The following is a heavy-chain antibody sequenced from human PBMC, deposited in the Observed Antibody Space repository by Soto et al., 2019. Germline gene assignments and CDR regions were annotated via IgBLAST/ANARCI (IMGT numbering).Heavy chain of an antibody. D-gene: IGHD6-6*01. CDR3: ARDPRRPIAARLDSSSGDYYYGMDV. CDR2: IIPIFGTA. V-gene: IGHV1-69*13. CDR1: GGTFSSYA. Sequence: GASVKVSCKASGGTFSSYAISWVRQAPGQGLEWMGGIIPIFGTANYAQKFQGRVTITADESTSTAYMELSSLRSEDTAVYYCARDPRRPIAARLDSSSGDYYYGMDVWGQGTTVTVSS. J-gene: IGHJ6*02.